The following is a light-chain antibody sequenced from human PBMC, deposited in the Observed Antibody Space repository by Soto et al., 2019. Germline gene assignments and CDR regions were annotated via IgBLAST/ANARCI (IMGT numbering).Light chain of an antibody. CDR2: EVS. Sequence: QSALTQPASVSGSPGQSITISCTGTSSDVGGYHYVSWYQQHPGKAPKLMIYEVSNRPSGVSNRFSGSKSGNTASLTISGLQAEDDADYCCSSYTSSSTLMFGGGTQLTVL. V-gene: IGLV2-14*01. CDR1: SSDVGGYHY. J-gene: IGLJ7*01. CDR3: SSYTSSSTLM.